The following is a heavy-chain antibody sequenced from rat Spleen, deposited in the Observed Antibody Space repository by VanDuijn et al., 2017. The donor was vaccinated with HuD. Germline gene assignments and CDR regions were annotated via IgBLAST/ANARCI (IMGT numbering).Heavy chain of an antibody. D-gene: IGHD4-3*01. CDR1: GFSLTSYH. CDR3: ARHLREASGVMDV. Sequence: QVQLKESEPDLVQPSQTLSLTCTVSGFSLTSYHVHWVRQPPGKSLVWMGTIWAGGGTNYNSAVQSRLSISRDTSKSQVFLKMNSLQPEDTGTYYCARHLREASGVMDVWGQGASVTVSS. J-gene: IGHJ4*01. CDR2: IWAGGGT. V-gene: IGHV2-27*01.